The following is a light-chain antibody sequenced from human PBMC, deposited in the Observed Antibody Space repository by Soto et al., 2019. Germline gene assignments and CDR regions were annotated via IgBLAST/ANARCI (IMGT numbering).Light chain of an antibody. CDR1: QDISNH. Sequence: DIQMTQSPSSLSASVGDRVTITCRASQDISNHLAWYQQKPGKVPKLLIYAASTLQSGVPSRFSGSGSGTDCTLTISSLQPEDVATYYCQKYNSAPLTFGGGTKVEIK. J-gene: IGKJ4*01. CDR2: AAS. CDR3: QKYNSAPLT. V-gene: IGKV1-27*01.